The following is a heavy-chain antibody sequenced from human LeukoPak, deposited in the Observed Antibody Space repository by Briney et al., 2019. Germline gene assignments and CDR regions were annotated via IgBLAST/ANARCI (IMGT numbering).Heavy chain of an antibody. CDR1: GYTFTSYG. V-gene: IGHV1-69*04. J-gene: IGHJ6*02. CDR3: ARDRGIAAAGKPYGVDV. CDR2: IIPILGIA. D-gene: IGHD6-13*01. Sequence: ASVKVSCKASGYTFTSYGISWVRQAPGQGLEWMGRIIPILGIANYAQKFQGRVTITADRSTSTAYMELSSLRSEDTAVYYCARDRGIAAAGKPYGVDVWGQGTTVTVSS.